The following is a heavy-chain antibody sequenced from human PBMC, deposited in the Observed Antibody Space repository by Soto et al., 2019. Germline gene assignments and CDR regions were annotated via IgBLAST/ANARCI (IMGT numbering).Heavy chain of an antibody. J-gene: IGHJ4*02. V-gene: IGHV3-15*07. Sequence: EVQLVESGGGLVKTGGSLRLSCAASGFTFSNAWMNWVRQAPGKGMEWVGRIKSKTDGGTTDYAAPVKGRFTISRDDSKNTLYLQMNSLKTEDTAVYYCTTDPGSRYNIRKSRFDYWGQGTLVTVSS. D-gene: IGHD1-20*01. CDR3: TTDPGSRYNIRKSRFDY. CDR2: IKSKTDGGTT. CDR1: GFTFSNAW.